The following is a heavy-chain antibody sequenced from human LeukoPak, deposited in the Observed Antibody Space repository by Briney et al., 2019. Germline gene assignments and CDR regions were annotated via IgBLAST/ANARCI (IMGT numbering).Heavy chain of an antibody. CDR2: IIPIFGTA. CDR1: GGTLSSYA. J-gene: IGHJ4*02. V-gene: IGHV1-69*05. Sequence: SVKVSCKASGGTLSSYAISWVRQAPGQGLEWMGGIIPIFGTANYAQKFQGRVTITTDESTSTAYMELSSLRSEDTAVYYCARDNTVTFSFDYWGQGTLVTVSS. CDR3: ARDNTVTFSFDY. D-gene: IGHD4-17*01.